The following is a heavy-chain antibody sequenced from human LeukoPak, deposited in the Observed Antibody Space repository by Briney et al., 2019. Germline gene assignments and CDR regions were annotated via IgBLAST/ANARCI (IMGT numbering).Heavy chain of an antibody. CDR3: ARGTGTTAYSDY. Sequence: GGSLRLSCAASGFTFSDYYMSWIRQAPGKGLEWVSYISSSSSYTKYADSVEGRFTISRDNAKNSLYLQVNSLRAEDTAVYYCARGTGTTAYSDYWGQGTLVTVSS. CDR1: GFTFSDYY. CDR2: ISSSSSYT. D-gene: IGHD1-1*01. J-gene: IGHJ4*02. V-gene: IGHV3-11*06.